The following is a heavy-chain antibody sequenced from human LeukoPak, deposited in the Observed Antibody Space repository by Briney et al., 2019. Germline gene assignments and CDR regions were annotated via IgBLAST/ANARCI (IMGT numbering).Heavy chain of an antibody. CDR3: ARVEVGDWFDP. CDR2: IYCSGST. CDR1: GGSISSYY. D-gene: IGHD3-10*01. V-gene: IGHV4-59*12. Sequence: PSETLSLTCTVSGGSISSYYWSWIRQPPGKGLEWIGYIYCSGSTNYNPSLKSRVTISVDKSKNQFSLKLSSVTAADTAVYYCARVEVGDWFDPWGQGTLVTVSS. J-gene: IGHJ5*02.